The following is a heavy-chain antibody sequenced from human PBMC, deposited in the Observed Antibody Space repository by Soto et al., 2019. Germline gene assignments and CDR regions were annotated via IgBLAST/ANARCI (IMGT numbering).Heavy chain of an antibody. V-gene: IGHV1-69*13. D-gene: IGHD3-22*01. Sequence: SVKVSCKASGGTFSTYAFNWVRQAPGQGLEWMGGNIPISGTTNYAQKFQGRVTITADESTSTAYMELSSLTSEDTAVYYCARIDYSESSGYYHLKYWGQGTLVTVSS. CDR3: ARIDYSESSGYYHLKY. J-gene: IGHJ4*02. CDR2: NIPISGTT. CDR1: GGTFSTYA.